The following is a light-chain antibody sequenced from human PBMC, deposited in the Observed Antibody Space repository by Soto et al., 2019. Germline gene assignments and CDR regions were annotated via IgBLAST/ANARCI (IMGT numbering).Light chain of an antibody. CDR1: SSDVGGYNY. CDR3: SSYTSTNTLV. CDR2: DVS. J-gene: IGLJ2*01. Sequence: QSALTQPASVSGSPGQSITISCTGTSSDVGGYNYVSWYQQHPDKAPQLMIFDVSNRPSGISDRFSGSKSGNTASLTISGLQAEDEADYYCSSYTSTNTLVFGGGSKVTDL. V-gene: IGLV2-14*03.